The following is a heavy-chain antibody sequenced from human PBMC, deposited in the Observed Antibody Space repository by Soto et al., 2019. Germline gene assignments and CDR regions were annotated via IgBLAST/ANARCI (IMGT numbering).Heavy chain of an antibody. CDR1: GFSFTPYG. J-gene: IGHJ4*02. CDR2: VSGGSGVT. V-gene: IGHV3-23*01. Sequence: EVQLLESGGGLVQPGGSLRLSCAVSGFSFTPYGVPWVRQAPGKGLEWVSGVSGGSGVTHYADSVKGRFTITGDNSKNTVYLHMNSLRVEDTAVYYCAKWNGYGDYWGQGTLVTVSS. D-gene: IGHD1-1*01. CDR3: AKWNGYGDY.